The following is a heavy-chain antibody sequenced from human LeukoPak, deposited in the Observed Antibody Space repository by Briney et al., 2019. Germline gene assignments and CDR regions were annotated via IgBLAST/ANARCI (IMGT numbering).Heavy chain of an antibody. CDR3: ARYSSSWYEQYYYMDV. V-gene: IGHV1-8*01. CDR2: MNPNSGNT. J-gene: IGHJ6*03. D-gene: IGHD6-13*01. Sequence: GASVTVSCKASGYTFTSYDINWVRQAPGQGLEWMGWMNPNSGNTGYAQKFQGRVTMTRNTSISTAYMELSSLRSEDTAVYYCARYSSSWYEQYYYMDVWGKGTTVTISS. CDR1: GYTFTSYD.